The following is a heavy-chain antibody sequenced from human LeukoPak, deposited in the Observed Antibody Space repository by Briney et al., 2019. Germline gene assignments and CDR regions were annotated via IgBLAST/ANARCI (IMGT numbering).Heavy chain of an antibody. CDR2: ISYDGSNK. CDR1: KFTFSRHRYT. V-gene: IGHV3-30*03. J-gene: IGHJ5*02. Sequence: PGGSLRLSCAASKFTFSRHRYTMNWVRQAPGKGLEWVAVISYDGSNKYYADSVKGRFTISRDNAKNTLYLQMNSLRADDTAVYYCVRDPAPSNWFDPWGQGTLVTVSS. CDR3: VRDPAPSNWFDP.